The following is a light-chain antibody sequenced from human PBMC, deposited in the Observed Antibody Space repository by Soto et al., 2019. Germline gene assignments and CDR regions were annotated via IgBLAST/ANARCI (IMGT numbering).Light chain of an antibody. CDR1: QSVSSN. V-gene: IGKV3-15*01. CDR3: QQYNNWLIT. Sequence: EIVMMQSPATLSVSQGERATLSCRASQSVSSNLAWYQQKPGQAPRLLIYGASTRATGIPARFSGSGSGTEFTLTISSLQSEDFAVYYCQQYNNWLITFGQGTRLEIK. CDR2: GAS. J-gene: IGKJ5*01.